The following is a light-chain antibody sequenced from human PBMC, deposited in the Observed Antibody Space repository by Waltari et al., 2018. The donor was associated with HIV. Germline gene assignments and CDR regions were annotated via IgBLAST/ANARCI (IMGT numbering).Light chain of an antibody. J-gene: IGLJ3*02. CDR3: SAYAGSNNLV. CDR2: EFS. Sequence: QSALTQPPSASGSPGQSVTIPCTGTSSDVGPYDSVYWYQQHPGKAPKLMFHEFSNRPSGVPDRFSGSKSANTASLTVSGLQEDDEADYYCSAYAGSNNLVFGGGTKLTVL. V-gene: IGLV2-8*01. CDR1: SSDVGPYDS.